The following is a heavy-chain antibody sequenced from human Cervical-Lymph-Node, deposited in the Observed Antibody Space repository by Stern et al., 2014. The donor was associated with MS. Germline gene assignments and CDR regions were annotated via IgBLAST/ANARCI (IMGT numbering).Heavy chain of an antibody. J-gene: IGHJ4*02. CDR3: ARAGGSKDDF. CDR1: GFTFSDYY. CDR2: ISGRDGTI. V-gene: IGHV3-11*01. D-gene: IGHD3-10*01. Sequence: VQLVESGGGLVKPGGSLRLSCAASGFTFSDYYMNWIRQAPGKGLEWVSYISGRDGTIFYADTVKGRFTISRDNDKKTLYLQMNSLRAEDTAVYYCARAGGSKDDFWGQGTLVTVSS.